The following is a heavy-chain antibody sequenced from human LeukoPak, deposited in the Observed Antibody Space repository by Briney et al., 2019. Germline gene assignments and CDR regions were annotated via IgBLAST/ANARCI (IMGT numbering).Heavy chain of an antibody. CDR1: GFTFSDYY. CDR2: ISSSGSTI. D-gene: IGHD2-2*01. Sequence: GGSLRLSCAASGFTFSDYYMSWIRQAPGKGLEWVSYISSSGSTIYYADSVKGRFTISRDNAKNSLYLQMNSLRAEDTAVYYCARDLASPVVPAAVDAFDIWGQGTMVTVSS. CDR3: ARDLASPVVPAAVDAFDI. V-gene: IGHV3-11*04. J-gene: IGHJ3*02.